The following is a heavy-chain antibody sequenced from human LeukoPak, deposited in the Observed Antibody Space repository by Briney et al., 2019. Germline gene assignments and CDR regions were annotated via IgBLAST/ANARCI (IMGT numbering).Heavy chain of an antibody. CDR3: ARVVRAAAGNNWFDP. Sequence: ASVKVSCKASGYTFTGYYMHWVRQAPGQGLEWMGWINPNSGGTNYAQKFQGRVTMTTDTSTSTAYMELRSLTSDDTAVYYCARVVRAAAGNNWFDPWGQGTLVTVSS. CDR1: GYTFTGYY. CDR2: INPNSGGT. D-gene: IGHD6-13*01. V-gene: IGHV1-2*02. J-gene: IGHJ5*02.